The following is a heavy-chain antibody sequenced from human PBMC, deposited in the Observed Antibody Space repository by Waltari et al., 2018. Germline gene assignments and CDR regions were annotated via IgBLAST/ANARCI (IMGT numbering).Heavy chain of an antibody. Sequence: EAQLVESGGGLIQPGGSLRLSCAASGLIVTSYTMTWVRQVPGKGLEWGAVIYSSGEAYYTESGMGRFTISRDISRNVLYLQMNSLRVEDTAMYFCARRSGSYLDHWGQGTLVTVSS. CDR2: IYSSGEA. V-gene: IGHV3-53*01. CDR3: ARRSGSYLDH. D-gene: IGHD1-26*01. J-gene: IGHJ4*02. CDR1: GLIVTSYT.